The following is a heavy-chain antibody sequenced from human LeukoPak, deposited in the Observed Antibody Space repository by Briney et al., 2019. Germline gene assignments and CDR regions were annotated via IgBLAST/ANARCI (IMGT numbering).Heavy chain of an antibody. CDR1: GGSISSSSYY. Sequence: NPSETLSLTCTVSGGSISSSSYYWGWIRQPPGKGLEWIGSIYYSGSTYYNPSLKSRVTISVDTSKNQFSLKLSSVTAADTAVYYCARFGYYYYYMDVWGKGTTVTVSS. V-gene: IGHV4-39*07. CDR3: ARFGYYYYYMDV. D-gene: IGHD3-16*01. J-gene: IGHJ6*03. CDR2: IYYSGST.